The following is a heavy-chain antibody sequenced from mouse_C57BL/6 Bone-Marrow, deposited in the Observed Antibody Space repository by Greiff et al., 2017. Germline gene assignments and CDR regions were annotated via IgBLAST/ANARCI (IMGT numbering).Heavy chain of an antibody. Sequence: EVQLVESGGGLVQPGGSLKLSCAASGFTFSDYGMAWVRQAPRKGPEWVAFISNLAYSIYYADTVKGRFTISRDNAKNTLFLQMTSLRSEDTAMYYCARHPYYGSSYGYFDYWGQGTTLTVSS. V-gene: IGHV5-15*01. CDR3: ARHPYYGSSYGYFDY. D-gene: IGHD1-1*01. J-gene: IGHJ2*01. CDR2: ISNLAYSI. CDR1: GFTFSDYG.